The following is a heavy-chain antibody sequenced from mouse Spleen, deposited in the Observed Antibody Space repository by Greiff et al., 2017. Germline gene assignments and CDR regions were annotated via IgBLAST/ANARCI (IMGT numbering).Heavy chain of an antibody. CDR3: ARTYYRYDVAMDY. CDR1: GYTFTSYW. J-gene: IGHJ4*01. V-gene: IGHV1-64*01. CDR2: IHPNSGST. Sequence: QVQLQQPGAELVKPGASVKLSCKASGYTFTSYWMHWVKQRPGQGLEWIGMIHPNSGSTNYNEKFKSKATLTVDKSSSTAYMQLSSLTSEDSAVYYCARTYYRYDVAMDYWGQGTSVTVSS. D-gene: IGHD2-14*01.